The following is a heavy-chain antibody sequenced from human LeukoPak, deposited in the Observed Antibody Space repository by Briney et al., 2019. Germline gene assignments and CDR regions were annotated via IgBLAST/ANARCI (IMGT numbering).Heavy chain of an antibody. Sequence: VASVKVSCKASGYTFTSYYMHWVRQAPGQGLEWMGWINPNSGGTNYAQKFQGRVTMTRDTSISTAYMELSRLRSDDTAVYYCARLVGSTEHYYYYYMDVWGKGTTVTVSS. V-gene: IGHV1-2*02. CDR2: INPNSGGT. CDR1: GYTFTSYY. J-gene: IGHJ6*03. D-gene: IGHD1-26*01. CDR3: ARLVGSTEHYYYYYMDV.